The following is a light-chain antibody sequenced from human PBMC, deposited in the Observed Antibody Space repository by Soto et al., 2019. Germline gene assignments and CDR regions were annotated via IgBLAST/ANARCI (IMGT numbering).Light chain of an antibody. J-gene: IGKJ4*01. V-gene: IGKV4-1*01. CDR3: QQYYSTPPA. Sequence: DIVMTHSPDSLAVSLGERATINCKSSQSVLYSSNNKNYLAWYQQKPGQPPKLLIYWASTRESGVPDRFSGSRSGTDFTLTISSLQAEDVAVYYCQQYYSTPPAFGGGTKVEIK. CDR2: WAS. CDR1: QSVLYSSNNKNY.